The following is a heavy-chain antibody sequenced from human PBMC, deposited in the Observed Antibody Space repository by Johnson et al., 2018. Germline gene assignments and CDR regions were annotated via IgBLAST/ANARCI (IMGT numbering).Heavy chain of an antibody. CDR1: GFPFSSYG. D-gene: IGHD4-17*01. Sequence: QVQLVQSGGGVVQPGRSLTLSCAASGFPFSSYGMHWVRQAPGKGLEWVAVIWYDGDNKYYVDSVQGRFTISRDNSKNTLYLQMNSLRAEDTAGYYCAKAATTIVRDAEYFQHWGQGALVTVSA. CDR2: IWYDGDNK. CDR3: AKAATTIVRDAEYFQH. J-gene: IGHJ1*01. V-gene: IGHV3-33*06.